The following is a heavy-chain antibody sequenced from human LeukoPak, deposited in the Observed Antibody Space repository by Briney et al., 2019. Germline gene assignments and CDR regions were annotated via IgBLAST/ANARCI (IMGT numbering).Heavy chain of an antibody. J-gene: IGHJ4*02. V-gene: IGHV3-33*01. CDR2: IWYDGSNK. D-gene: IGHD5-24*01. Sequence: GGSLRPSCAASGFTFSSYGMHWVRQAPGKRLEWVAVIWYDGSNKYYADSVKGRFTISRDNSKNTLYLQMNSLRAEDTAVYYCARKDGYMGHWGQGTLVTVSS. CDR1: GFTFSSYG. CDR3: ARKDGYMGH.